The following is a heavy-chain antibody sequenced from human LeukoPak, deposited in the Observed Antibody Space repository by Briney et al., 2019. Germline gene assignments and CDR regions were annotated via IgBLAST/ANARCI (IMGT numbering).Heavy chain of an antibody. Sequence: SETLSLTCTVSGASISNYYWSWIRQPPGKGLEWIGYILYSGSNKYNPSLKSRVTISLDTSKNQFSLQLRSVTAADTAVYYCARFTTVVPAFWYFDLWGRGTLVTVSS. D-gene: IGHD4-23*01. J-gene: IGHJ2*01. V-gene: IGHV4-59*08. CDR2: ILYSGSN. CDR3: ARFTTVVPAFWYFDL. CDR1: GASISNYY.